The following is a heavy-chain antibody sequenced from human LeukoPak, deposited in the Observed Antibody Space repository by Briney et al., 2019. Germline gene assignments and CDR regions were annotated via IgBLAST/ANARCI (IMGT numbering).Heavy chain of an antibody. CDR3: AKAGPTYCSSTSCHYYYGMDV. CDR1: GFTFSSYA. D-gene: IGHD2-2*01. V-gene: IGHV3-30*04. Sequence: GGSLRLSCAASGFTFSSYAMHWVRQAPGKGLEWVAVISYDGSNKYYADSVKGRFTISRDNSKNTLYLQMNSLRAEDTAVYYCAKAGPTYCSSTSCHYYYGMDVWGQGTTVTVSS. CDR2: ISYDGSNK. J-gene: IGHJ6*02.